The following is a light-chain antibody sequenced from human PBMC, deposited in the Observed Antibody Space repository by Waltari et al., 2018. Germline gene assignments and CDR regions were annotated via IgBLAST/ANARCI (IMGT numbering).Light chain of an antibody. CDR2: DVN. CDR1: SRDVGGSDY. CDR3: GTSTTTRNHV. J-gene: IGLJ1*01. V-gene: IGLV2-14*03. Sequence: QSALTQPASVSGPPGPSITISCTGASRDVGGSDYVSWYQQHPGKAPKLMIYDVNKRRSGVSDRFSGSKSGNTAFLTISGLQAEDECDYYCGTSTTTRNHVFGTGTKVTVL.